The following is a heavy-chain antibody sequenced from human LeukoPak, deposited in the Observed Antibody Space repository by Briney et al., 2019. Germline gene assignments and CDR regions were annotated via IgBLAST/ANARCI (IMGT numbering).Heavy chain of an antibody. CDR2: INHSGST. J-gene: IGHJ5*02. V-gene: IGHV4-34*01. Sequence: SETLSLTCAVYGGSFSGYYWSWIRQPPGKGLEWIGEINHSGSTNYNPSLKSRVTMSVDTSKNRFSLKLSSVTAADTAVYYCARVHCSSTSCYEGNWFDPWGQGTLVTVSS. D-gene: IGHD2-2*01. CDR1: GGSFSGYY. CDR3: ARVHCSSTSCYEGNWFDP.